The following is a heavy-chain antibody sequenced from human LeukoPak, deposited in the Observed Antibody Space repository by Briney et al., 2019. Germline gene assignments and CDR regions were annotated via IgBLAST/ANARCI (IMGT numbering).Heavy chain of an antibody. CDR2: FYHSQST. D-gene: IGHD1-26*01. CDR1: GASISGQY. J-gene: IGHJ5*02. Sequence: SETLSLTCTVSGASISGQYWSWIRQPPGKEPEWIGYFYHSQSTRTNPSLKSRVTLSVDTSQNQFSLKLTSVTAADTALYYCVMWVENWFGPWGQGILVTVSS. CDR3: VMWVENWFGP. V-gene: IGHV4-59*11.